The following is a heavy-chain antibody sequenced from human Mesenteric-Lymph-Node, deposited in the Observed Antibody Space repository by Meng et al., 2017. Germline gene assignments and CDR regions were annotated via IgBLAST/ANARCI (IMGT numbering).Heavy chain of an antibody. CDR2: ISYDGSNK. CDR3: ARDRLGGSSPFDY. V-gene: IGHV3-30*01. CDR1: GFTFSSYA. D-gene: IGHD1-26*01. J-gene: IGHJ4*02. Sequence: QVQLVGSGGGVVQHGRSLRLSCAASGFTFSSYAMHWVRQAPGKGLEWVAVISYDGSNKYYADSVKGRFTISRDNSKNTLYLQMNSLRAEDTAVYYCARDRLGGSSPFDYWGQGTLVTVSS.